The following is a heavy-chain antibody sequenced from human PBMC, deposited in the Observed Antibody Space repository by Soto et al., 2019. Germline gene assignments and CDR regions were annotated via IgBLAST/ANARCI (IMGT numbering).Heavy chain of an antibody. CDR2: IYHSGST. J-gene: IGHJ4*02. Sequence: QLQLQESGSGLVKPSQTLSLTCAVSGGSISSGGYSWSWIRQPPGKGLEWIGYIYHSGSTYYNPSLKSRVTISVDRSKNQFSLKLSSMTAADTAVYYCARTSMVRGVATFDYWGQGTLVTVSS. D-gene: IGHD3-10*01. CDR3: ARTSMVRGVATFDY. V-gene: IGHV4-30-2*01. CDR1: GGSISSGGYS.